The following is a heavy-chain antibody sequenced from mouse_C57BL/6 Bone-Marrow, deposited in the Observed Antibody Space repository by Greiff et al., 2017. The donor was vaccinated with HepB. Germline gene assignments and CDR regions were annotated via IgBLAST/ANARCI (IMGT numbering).Heavy chain of an antibody. CDR2: ISSGSSTI. J-gene: IGHJ4*01. D-gene: IGHD6-1*01. Sequence: EVKLMESGGGLVKPGGSLKLSCAASGFTFSDYGMHWVRQAPEKGLEWVAYISSGSSTIYYADTVQGRFTISRDNAKNTLFLQMTSLRSEDTAMYYCARWRSAGYYAMDYWGQGTSVTVSS. CDR3: ARWRSAGYYAMDY. CDR1: GFTFSDYG. V-gene: IGHV5-17*01.